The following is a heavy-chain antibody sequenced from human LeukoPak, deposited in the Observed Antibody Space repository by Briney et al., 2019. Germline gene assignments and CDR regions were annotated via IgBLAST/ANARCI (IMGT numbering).Heavy chain of an antibody. CDR2: ISGSGDST. CDR1: GFTFSSYA. D-gene: IGHD6-19*01. CDR3: ANIAVAGTAPHDY. J-gene: IGHJ4*02. Sequence: PGGSLRPSCAASGFTFSSYAMSWVRQAPGKGLEWVSAISGSGDSTYYGDSVKGRFTISRDNSKNTLYLQMNSLRAEDTAVYYCANIAVAGTAPHDYWGQGTLVTVSS. V-gene: IGHV3-23*01.